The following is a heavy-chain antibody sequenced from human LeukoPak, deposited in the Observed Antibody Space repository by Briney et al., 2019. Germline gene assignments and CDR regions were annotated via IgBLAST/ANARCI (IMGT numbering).Heavy chain of an antibody. D-gene: IGHD1-14*01. CDR1: GFTFSSYS. V-gene: IGHV3-48*01. CDR2: ISSSSKTI. Sequence: QPGRSLRLSCAASGFTFSSYSMNWVRQAPGKGLEWVSYISSSSKTIYYADSVKGRFTISRDNSKNTLYLQMNSLRAEDAAVYYCAKNSNRAFDIWGQGTMVTVSS. J-gene: IGHJ3*02. CDR3: AKNSNRAFDI.